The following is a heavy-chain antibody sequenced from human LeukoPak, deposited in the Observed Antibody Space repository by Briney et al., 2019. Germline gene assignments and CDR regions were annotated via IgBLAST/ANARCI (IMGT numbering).Heavy chain of an antibody. CDR3: ARTRIAAAGTLFDAFDI. CDR1: SDSISSGDYY. J-gene: IGHJ3*02. CDR2: IYYSGST. V-gene: IGHV4-30-4*08. Sequence: PSQTLSLTCTVSSDSISSGDYYWSWIRQPPGKGLEWIVYIYYSGSTYYNPSLKSRVTISVDTSKNQFSLKLSSVTAADSAVYYCARTRIAAAGTLFDAFDIWGQGTMVTVSS. D-gene: IGHD6-13*01.